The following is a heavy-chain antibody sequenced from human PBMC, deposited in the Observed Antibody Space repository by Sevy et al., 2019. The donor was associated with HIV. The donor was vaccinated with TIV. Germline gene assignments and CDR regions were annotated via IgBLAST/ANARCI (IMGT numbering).Heavy chain of an antibody. CDR2: IGSLGSPI. V-gene: IGHV3-48*03. CDR3: VRVGIETAFYGMDV. Sequence: GGSLRLSCAVSGFTFSSYEMNWVRQAPGKGLEWVSYIGSLGSPINYADSVKGRITISRDNAKNSLYLQMNSLRAEDTDVYYCVRVGIETAFYGMDVWGQGTTVTVSS. J-gene: IGHJ6*02. CDR1: GFTFSSYE.